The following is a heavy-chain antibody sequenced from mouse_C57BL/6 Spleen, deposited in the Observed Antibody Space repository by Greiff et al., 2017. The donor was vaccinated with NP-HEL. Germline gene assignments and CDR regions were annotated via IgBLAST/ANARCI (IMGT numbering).Heavy chain of an antibody. Sequence: QVQLQQSGPELVKPGASVKISCKASGYAFSSSWMNWVKQRPGKGLEWIGRIYPGDGDTNYNGKFKGKATLTADKSASTAYMQLSSLTSEDSAVYFCARGYDYDWFAYWGQGTLVTVSA. V-gene: IGHV1-82*01. J-gene: IGHJ3*01. CDR3: ARGYDYDWFAY. CDR2: IYPGDGDT. D-gene: IGHD2-4*01. CDR1: GYAFSSSW.